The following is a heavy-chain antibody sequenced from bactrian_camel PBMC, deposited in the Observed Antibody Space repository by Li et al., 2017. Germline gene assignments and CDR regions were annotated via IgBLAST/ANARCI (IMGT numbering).Heavy chain of an antibody. J-gene: IGHJ6*01. D-gene: IGHD4*01. CDR3: ATGAPYYSDSIDFAY. V-gene: IGHV3S63*01. CDR2: GRDGRT. CDR1: GYRIDTVD. Sequence: HVQLVESGGGSVEAGGSLKLFCVASGYRIDTVDMGWFRQAPGKAREGVTSYGRDGRTIYADSVKGRFTISKDNAKNTLYLQMNSLKPEDTALYYCATGAPYYSDSIDFAYWGQGTQVTVS.